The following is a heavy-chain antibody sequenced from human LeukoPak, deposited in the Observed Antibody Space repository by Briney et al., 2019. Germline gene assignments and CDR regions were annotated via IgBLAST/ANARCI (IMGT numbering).Heavy chain of an antibody. V-gene: IGHV3-30-3*01. J-gene: IGHJ4*02. CDR1: GFTFSSYA. Sequence: GGSLRLSCAASGFTFSSYAMHWVRQAPGKGLEWVAVISYDGSNKYYADSVKGRFTISRDNSKNTLYLQMNSLRAEDTAVYYCARDPAIELYYFDYWGQGTLVTVSS. CDR2: ISYDGSNK. CDR3: ARDPAIELYYFDY. D-gene: IGHD2-2*02.